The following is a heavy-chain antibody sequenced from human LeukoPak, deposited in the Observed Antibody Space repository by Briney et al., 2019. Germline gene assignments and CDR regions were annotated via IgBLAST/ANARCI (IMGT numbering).Heavy chain of an antibody. CDR2: IIPILGIA. CDR3: ASSYYDSSGYYGILGY. Sequence: GASVKVSCKASGGTFSSYAISWVRQAPGQGLEWMGRIIPILGIANYAQKFQGRVTITADKSTSTAYMELSSLRSEDTAVYYCASSYYDSSGYYGILGYWGQGTLVTVSS. CDR1: GGTFSSYA. D-gene: IGHD3-22*01. V-gene: IGHV1-69*04. J-gene: IGHJ4*02.